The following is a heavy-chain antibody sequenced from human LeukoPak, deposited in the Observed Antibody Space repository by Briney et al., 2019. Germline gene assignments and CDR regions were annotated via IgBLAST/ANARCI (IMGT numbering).Heavy chain of an antibody. CDR1: GGSISSYY. Sequence: SETLSLTCTVSGGSISSYYWSWIRQPPGQGLEWIGYIYYSGSTNYNPSLKSRVTISVDTSKNQFSLKLSSVTAADTAVYYCARGRAGSTPRGGQGTLVTVSS. J-gene: IGHJ4*02. D-gene: IGHD2-2*01. V-gene: IGHV4-59*01. CDR3: ARGRAGSTPR. CDR2: IYYSGST.